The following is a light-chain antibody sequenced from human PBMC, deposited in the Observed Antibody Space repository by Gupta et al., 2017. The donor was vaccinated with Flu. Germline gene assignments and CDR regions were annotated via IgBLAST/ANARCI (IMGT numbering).Light chain of an antibody. CDR2: RNN. J-gene: IGLJ2*01. V-gene: IGLV1-47*01. CDR3: AAWDDSRSAHVV. Sequence: QSVLTPPPSASGTPGQRVTISCSGSSSNIGSNYVYWYQQLPGTAPKLLIYRNNQRPSGGPDRFSGSKSGTSASLAISGLRSEDEADYYCAAWDDSRSAHVVFGGGTKLTVL. CDR1: SSNIGSNY.